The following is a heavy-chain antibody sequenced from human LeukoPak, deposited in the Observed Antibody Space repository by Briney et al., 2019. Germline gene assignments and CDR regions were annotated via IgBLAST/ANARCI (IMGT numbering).Heavy chain of an antibody. D-gene: IGHD1-26*01. Sequence: GGSLRLSCAASGFTFSSYSMNWVRQAPGKGLEWVSSVTSGSSYIYYADSVKGRFTISRDNAKNSLYLQMNSLRAEDTAVYYCARDPYSGSYGNYYYYFMDVWGKGTTVTISS. CDR1: GFTFSSYS. J-gene: IGHJ6*03. V-gene: IGHV3-21*01. CDR2: VTSGSSYI. CDR3: ARDPYSGSYGNYYYYFMDV.